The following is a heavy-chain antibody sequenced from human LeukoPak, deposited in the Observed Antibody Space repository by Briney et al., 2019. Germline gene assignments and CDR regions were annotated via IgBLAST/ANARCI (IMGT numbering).Heavy chain of an antibody. V-gene: IGHV4-59*08. CDR1: GGSISSYY. J-gene: IGHJ4*02. Sequence: SETLSLTCTVSGGSISSYYWSWIRQPPGKGLEWIGYIYYSGSTNYNPSLKSRVTISVDTSKNQFSLKLSSVTAADTAVYYCARRKRNLDYYGSGSYYDYWGQGTLVTVSS. CDR2: IYYSGST. CDR3: ARRKRNLDYYGSGSYYDY. D-gene: IGHD3-10*01.